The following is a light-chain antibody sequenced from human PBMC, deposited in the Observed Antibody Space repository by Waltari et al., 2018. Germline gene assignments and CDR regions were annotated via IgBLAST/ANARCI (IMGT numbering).Light chain of an antibody. J-gene: IGKJ1*01. CDR3: LQGISTPLT. CDR2: LGS. Sequence: DIVMTQSPLSQPVTPGEPASISCRFSQSLLKSNGYNYLDWYLQRPGQSPQLLIYLGSNRASGVPDRFSGSGSGTDFTLKISRVEAEDVGVYYCLQGISTPLTFGQGTKVEIK. V-gene: IGKV2-28*01. CDR1: QSLLKSNGYNY.